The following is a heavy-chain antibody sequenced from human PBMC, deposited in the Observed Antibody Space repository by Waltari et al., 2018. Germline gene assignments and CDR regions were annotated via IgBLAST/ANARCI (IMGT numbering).Heavy chain of an antibody. V-gene: IGHV3-21*01. CDR1: GFTFSSYS. D-gene: IGHD6-19*01. Sequence: EVQLVESGGGLVKPGGSLRLSCAASGFTFSSYSMHWVRQAPGKGLEWVSSISSSSSYIYYADAVKGRFTISRDNAKNSLYLQMNSLRAEDTAVYYCARTRKLIAVAGTDYWGQGTLVTVSS. CDR2: ISSSSSYI. CDR3: ARTRKLIAVAGTDY. J-gene: IGHJ4*02.